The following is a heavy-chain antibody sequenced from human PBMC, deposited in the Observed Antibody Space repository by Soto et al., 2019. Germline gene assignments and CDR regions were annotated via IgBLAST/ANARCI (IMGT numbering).Heavy chain of an antibody. D-gene: IGHD2-2*02. CDR2: IIPIFGTA. J-gene: IGHJ6*02. CDR3: ARGDIVVVPAAIRDYYGMDV. Sequence: VKVSCKTSGYTFTGYYMHWVRQAPGQGLEWMGGIIPIFGTANYAQKFQGRVTITADESTSTAYMELSSLRSEDTAVYYCARGDIVVVPAAIRDYYGMDVWGQGTTVTVSS. V-gene: IGHV1-69*13. CDR1: GYTFTGYY.